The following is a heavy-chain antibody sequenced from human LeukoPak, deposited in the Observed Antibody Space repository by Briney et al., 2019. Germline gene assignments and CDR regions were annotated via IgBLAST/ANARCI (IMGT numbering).Heavy chain of an antibody. Sequence: GGSLRLSCAASGFTFSSHAMSWVRQAPGKGLEWVSAIGDDVVSTYYAESVKGRFTISRDNSKNTLYLQMNSLRAEDTAMYYCARVRVGGYCGGDCYSPDYWGQGTLVTVSS. CDR3: ARVRVGGYCGGDCYSPDY. CDR2: IGDDVVST. D-gene: IGHD2-21*02. CDR1: GFTFSSHA. V-gene: IGHV3-23*01. J-gene: IGHJ4*02.